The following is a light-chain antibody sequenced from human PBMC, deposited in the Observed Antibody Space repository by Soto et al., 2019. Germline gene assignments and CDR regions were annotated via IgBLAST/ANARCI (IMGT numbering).Light chain of an antibody. CDR2: DAS. CDR1: QSISSY. J-gene: IGKJ1*01. CDR3: QQSDSMSWT. V-gene: IGKV1-39*01. Sequence: DIQMTQSPSSLSASVGDRVTITCRASQSISSYLNWYQQKPGKAPKVLIYDASSLHSGVPSRFSGSGTGTDFTLTISSLQPEDFATYYCQQSDSMSWTFGQGNKVELK.